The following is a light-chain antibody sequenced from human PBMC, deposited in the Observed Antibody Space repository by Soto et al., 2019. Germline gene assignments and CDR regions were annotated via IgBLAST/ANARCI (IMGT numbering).Light chain of an antibody. CDR1: QSIRSS. CDR3: QQSFSIPIYT. CDR2: GTS. Sequence: DIRMTQSPSSLSASVGDRVTISCRASQSIRSSLHWYQQRPGTPPNLLIYGTSSLQSGVPSRFRGSGSGTDFTLTFSGVQPEDFATYYCQQSFSIPIYTFGQGTKVDIK. V-gene: IGKV1-39*01. J-gene: IGKJ2*01.